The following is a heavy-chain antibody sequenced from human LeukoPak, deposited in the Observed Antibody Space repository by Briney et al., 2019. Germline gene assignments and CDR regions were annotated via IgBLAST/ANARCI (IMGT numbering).Heavy chain of an antibody. V-gene: IGHV4-39*07. J-gene: IGHJ6*03. Sequence: SETLSLTCTVSGGSISSSSYYWGWIRQPPGKGLEWIGSIYYSGSTHYNPSLKSRVTISVDTSKNQFSLKLSSVTAADTAVYYCARFPGSAEYRHYYYMDVWGKGTTVTVSS. D-gene: IGHD2-15*01. CDR2: IYYSGST. CDR1: GGSISSSSYY. CDR3: ARFPGSAEYRHYYYMDV.